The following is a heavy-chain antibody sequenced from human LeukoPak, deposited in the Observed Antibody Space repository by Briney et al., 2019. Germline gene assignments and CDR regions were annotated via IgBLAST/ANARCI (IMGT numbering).Heavy chain of an antibody. CDR1: GGSVSSGNYY. V-gene: IGHV4-31*02. CDR2: VHYSGDT. Sequence: SETLSLTCTVSGGSVSSGNYYWSWIRLRQYPEKGLERIGYVHYSGDTYSNPSLKRRATVSADPSTNQFSLKLTSVTVADTSVYYCARLLAMYPETDVWGQGTTVTVSS. J-gene: IGHJ6*02. CDR3: ARLLAMYPETDV. D-gene: IGHD2-8*02.